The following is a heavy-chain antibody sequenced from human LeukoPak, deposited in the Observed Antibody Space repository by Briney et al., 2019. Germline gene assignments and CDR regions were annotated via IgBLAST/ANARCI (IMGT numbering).Heavy chain of an antibody. J-gene: IGHJ3*02. CDR2: ISAYNGNT. D-gene: IGHD3-22*01. Sequence: GASVKVSCKASGYTFTSYGISWVRQAPGQGLEWMGWISAYNGNTNYAQKLQGRVTMTTDTSTSTAYMELRSLRAEDTAVYYCARSTYYYDSSGRRDAFDIWGQGTMVTVSS. CDR1: GYTFTSYG. CDR3: ARSTYYYDSSGRRDAFDI. V-gene: IGHV1-18*01.